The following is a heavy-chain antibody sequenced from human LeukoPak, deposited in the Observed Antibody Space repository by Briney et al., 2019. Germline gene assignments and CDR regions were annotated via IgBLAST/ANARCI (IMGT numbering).Heavy chain of an antibody. CDR2: LDPEEGGT. D-gene: IGHD3-22*01. V-gene: IGHV1-24*01. CDR3: AILKYDYDSRGYYYVPY. Sequence: GASVKVSCKISGYTLTKLAMHWVRQTPGKGLEWMGGLDPEEGGTFYAQSLQGRVTMTEDTSTDTAYMELSSLRSEDSAMYYCAILKYDYDSRGYYYVPYWGQGTLVTVSS. J-gene: IGHJ4*02. CDR1: GYTLTKLA.